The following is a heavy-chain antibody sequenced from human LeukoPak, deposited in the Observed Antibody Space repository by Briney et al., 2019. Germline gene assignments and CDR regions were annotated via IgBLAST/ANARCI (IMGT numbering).Heavy chain of an antibody. CDR3: AIGIAAAGIDY. CDR2: IKQDGSEK. V-gene: IGHV3-7*03. D-gene: IGHD6-13*01. Sequence: GGSLRLSCAASGFTFSSYWTSWVRQAPGKGLEWVANIKQDGSEKYYVDSVKGRFTISRDNAKNSLYLQMNSLRAEDTAVYYCAIGIAAAGIDYWGQGTLVTVSS. CDR1: GFTFSSYW. J-gene: IGHJ4*02.